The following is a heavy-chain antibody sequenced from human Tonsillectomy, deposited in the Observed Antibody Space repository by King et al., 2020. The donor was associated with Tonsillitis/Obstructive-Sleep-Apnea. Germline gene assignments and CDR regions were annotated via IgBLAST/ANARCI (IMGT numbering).Heavy chain of an antibody. J-gene: IGHJ4*02. Sequence: VQLVESGGGLVQPGGSLRLSCAASGFTFSSYWMHWVRQAPGKGLVWVSRINSDGSGTSYADSVKGRFTISRDNAKNTLYLQMNSLRAEDTAVYYCARERVVPAAQFDYWGLGTLVTVSS. CDR3: ARERVVPAAQFDY. V-gene: IGHV3-74*01. CDR2: INSDGSGT. CDR1: GFTFSSYW. D-gene: IGHD2-2*01.